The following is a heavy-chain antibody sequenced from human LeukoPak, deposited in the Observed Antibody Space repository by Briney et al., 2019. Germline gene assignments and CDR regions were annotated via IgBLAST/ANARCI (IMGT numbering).Heavy chain of an antibody. CDR2: ISPNSGGT. J-gene: IGHJ5*02. V-gene: IGHV1-2*06. Sequence: ASVKVSCKASGYTFTSYYMHWVRQAPGQGLEWMGRISPNSGGTNYAQKFQGRVTMTRDTSISTAYMELSSLRSDDTAVHYCARDGTAAKFDPWGQGTLVTVSS. CDR1: GYTFTSYY. CDR3: ARDGTAAKFDP. D-gene: IGHD6-13*01.